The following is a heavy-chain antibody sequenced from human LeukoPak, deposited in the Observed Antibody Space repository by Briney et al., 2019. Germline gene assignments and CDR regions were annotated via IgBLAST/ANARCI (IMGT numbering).Heavy chain of an antibody. D-gene: IGHD5-12*01. J-gene: IGHJ4*02. Sequence: ASVKVSCKASGYTFTGYYMHWVLQAPGQGLEWMGWINPNSGGTNYAQKFQGRVTMTRDTSISTAYMELSRLRSDDTAVYYCARILGYSGYDVYYFDYWGQGTLVTVSS. CDR2: INPNSGGT. CDR3: ARILGYSGYDVYYFDY. CDR1: GYTFTGYY. V-gene: IGHV1-2*02.